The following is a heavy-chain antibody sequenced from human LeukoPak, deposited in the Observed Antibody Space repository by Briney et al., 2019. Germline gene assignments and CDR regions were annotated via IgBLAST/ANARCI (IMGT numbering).Heavy chain of an antibody. J-gene: IGHJ4*02. D-gene: IGHD3-9*01. V-gene: IGHV3-53*05. CDR1: EFTFSTNY. CDR3: AASIYRDSSGYDRPTGY. Sequence: PGGSLRLSCTASEFTFSTNYMSWVRQAPGKGLEWVSVIYLPAATCYSDGTTFYADSVKGRFTISRDSSKNTLYLQMNSLRADDTAVYYCAASIYRDSSGYDRPTGYWGQGTLVTVSS. CDR2: IYLPAATCYSDGTT.